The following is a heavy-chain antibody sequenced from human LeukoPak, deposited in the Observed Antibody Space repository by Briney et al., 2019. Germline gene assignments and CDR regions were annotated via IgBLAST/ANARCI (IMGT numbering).Heavy chain of an antibody. J-gene: IGHJ6*02. CDR3: ARAPGYSSSWYHYYYYYYGMDV. D-gene: IGHD6-13*01. Sequence: TGGSLRLSCAASGFTFSSYWMHWVRQAPGKGLVWASRINSDGSTTNYADSVRGRFTISRDNAKNTLFLQMNSLRAEDTAVYYCARAPGYSSSWYHYYYYYYGMDVWGQGTTVTVSS. CDR1: GFTFSSYW. CDR2: INSDGSTT. V-gene: IGHV3-74*01.